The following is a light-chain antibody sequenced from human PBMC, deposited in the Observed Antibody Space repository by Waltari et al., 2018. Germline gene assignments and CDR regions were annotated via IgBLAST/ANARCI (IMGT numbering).Light chain of an antibody. J-gene: IGLJ2*01. V-gene: IGLV2-14*03. Sequence: QSALTQPASVSGSPGQSITISCTGTSSDVGGYNYVSWYQQHPGKAPKLMIYDVSNRPSGVSNRFPGSKSGNTASLTISGLQAEDEADYYCSSYTSSSIVVFGGGTKLTVL. CDR2: DVS. CDR1: SSDVGGYNY. CDR3: SSYTSSSIVV.